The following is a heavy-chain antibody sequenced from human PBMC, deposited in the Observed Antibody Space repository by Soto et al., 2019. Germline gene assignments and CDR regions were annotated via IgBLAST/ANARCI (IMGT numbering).Heavy chain of an antibody. CDR1: GYTFTSYG. D-gene: IGHD2-2*01. CDR2: ISAYNGNT. V-gene: IGHV1-18*01. J-gene: IGHJ6*03. CDR3: ARDHGCSSTSCYDYYYYMDV. Sequence: ASVKVSCKASGYTFTSYGISWVRQAPGQGLEWMGWISAYNGNTNYAQKLQGRVTMTTDTSTSTAYMELRSLRSDDTAVYYCARDHGCSSTSCYDYYYYMDVWGKGTTVTVSS.